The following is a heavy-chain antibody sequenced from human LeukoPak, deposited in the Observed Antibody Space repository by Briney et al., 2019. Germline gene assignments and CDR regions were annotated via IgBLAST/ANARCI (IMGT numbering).Heavy chain of an antibody. D-gene: IGHD2-21*02. Sequence: PSETLSLTCSVSGGSISNYYWSWIRQPAGQGLEWIGRIYPSGSTNYNPSLKSRVTISGDKSKNQFSLKMSSVTAADTAVYYCARVGGDCGGDCYHYYSMDVWGKGTTVTVSS. CDR2: IYPSGST. CDR1: GGSISNYY. J-gene: IGHJ6*03. V-gene: IGHV4-4*07. CDR3: ARVGGDCGGDCYHYYSMDV.